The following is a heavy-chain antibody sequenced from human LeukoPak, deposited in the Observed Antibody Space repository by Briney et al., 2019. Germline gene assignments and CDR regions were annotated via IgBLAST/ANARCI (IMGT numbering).Heavy chain of an antibody. V-gene: IGHV4-34*01. D-gene: IGHD3-22*01. CDR2: VNESGGT. CDR3: ARVHLYYYDSSGYYYPDGRASYFDY. Sequence: SETLSLTCAVYIDSFSNYHWNWIRQTPAKGMEWIGEVNESGGTNISPSLRSRVILSVDTSKNQFSLKLISVTVADTAVYYCARVHLYYYDSSGYYYPDGRASYFDYWGQGTLVTVSS. J-gene: IGHJ4*02. CDR1: IDSFSNYH.